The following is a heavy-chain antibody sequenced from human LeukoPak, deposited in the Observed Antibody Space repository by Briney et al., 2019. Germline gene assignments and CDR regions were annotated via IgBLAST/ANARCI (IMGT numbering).Heavy chain of an antibody. CDR2: MYYSGST. J-gene: IGHJ4*02. CDR1: GGSISSDGYS. Sequence: SQTLSLTCAVSGGSISSDGYSWSWIRQPPGKGLEWIGYMYYSGSTYYNPSLKSRVTISVDTSKNQFSLKLSSVTAADTAVYYCARVTGYMIEDYFDYWGQGILVTVSS. V-gene: IGHV4-30-4*07. CDR3: ARVTGYMIEDYFDY. D-gene: IGHD3-9*01.